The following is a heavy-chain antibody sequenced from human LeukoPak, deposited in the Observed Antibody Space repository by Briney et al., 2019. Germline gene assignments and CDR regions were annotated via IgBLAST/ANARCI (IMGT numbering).Heavy chain of an antibody. CDR1: GFTFSSYG. CDR2: IVYDGSIK. CDR3: AKPVQRGVYNWNYLGWFDP. J-gene: IGHJ5*02. Sequence: GGSLRLSCAASGFTFSSYGLHWARKPQGKGLEWLPLIVYDGSIKYYADSVKGRFTISRDNSKNTLYLQMHSLRAEDTAVYYCAKPVQRGVYNWNYLGWFDPWGLGTLVTVSS. V-gene: IGHV3-30*02. D-gene: IGHD1-7*01.